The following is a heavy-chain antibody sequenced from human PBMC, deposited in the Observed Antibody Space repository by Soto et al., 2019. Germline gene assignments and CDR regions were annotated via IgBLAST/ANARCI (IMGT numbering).Heavy chain of an antibody. J-gene: IGHJ6*02. Sequence: ASVKVSCKASGYTFTSYGISWVRQAPGQGLEWMGWISAYNGNTNYAQKLQGRVTMTTDTSTSTAYMELRSLRSDDTAVYYCARADLNITIRFLECFHDYGMDVWGQGTTVTVSS. CDR2: ISAYNGNT. CDR3: ARADLNITIRFLECFHDYGMDV. CDR1: GYTFTSYG. V-gene: IGHV1-18*01. D-gene: IGHD3-3*01.